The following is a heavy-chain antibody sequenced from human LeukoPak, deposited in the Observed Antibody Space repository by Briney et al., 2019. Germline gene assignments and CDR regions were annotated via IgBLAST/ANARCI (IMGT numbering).Heavy chain of an antibody. CDR3: AKDSSGYYYLYYFDY. V-gene: IGHV3-20*04. J-gene: IGHJ4*02. CDR1: GFTFDDYG. CDR2: INWNGGST. Sequence: PGGSLRLSCAASGFTFDDYGMSWVRQAPGKGLGWVSGINWNGGSTGYADSVKGRFTISRDNAKNSLYLQMNSLRAEDTALYYCAKDSSGYYYLYYFDYWGQGTLVTVSS. D-gene: IGHD3-22*01.